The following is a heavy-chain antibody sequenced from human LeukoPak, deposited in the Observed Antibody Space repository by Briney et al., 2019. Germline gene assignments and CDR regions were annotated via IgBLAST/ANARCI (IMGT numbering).Heavy chain of an antibody. CDR3: ARDIIRGNYDSSGYYSTVYYYGMDV. CDR1: GFTFSSYG. Sequence: GGSLRLSCAASGFTFSSYGMHWVRQAPGKGLEWVAVIWYDGSNKYYADSVKGRFTISRDNSKNTLYLKMNSLRTEDTDVYYCARDIIRGNYDSSGYYSTVYYYGMDVWGQGTTVTVSS. J-gene: IGHJ6*02. D-gene: IGHD3-22*01. V-gene: IGHV3-33*01. CDR2: IWYDGSNK.